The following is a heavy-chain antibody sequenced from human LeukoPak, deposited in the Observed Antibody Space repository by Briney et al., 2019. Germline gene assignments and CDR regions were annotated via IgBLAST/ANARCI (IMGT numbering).Heavy chain of an antibody. CDR3: ARDYYYDSSGYPNGAFDI. CDR1: GGSISRYY. V-gene: IGHV4-59*01. CDR2: IYYSGST. D-gene: IGHD3-22*01. J-gene: IGHJ3*02. Sequence: SETLSLTCTVSGGSISRYYWSWIRQPPGKGLEWIGYIYYSGSTNYNPSLKSRVTISVDTSKNQFSLKLSSVTAADTAVYYCARDYYYDSSGYPNGAFDIWGQGTMVTVSS.